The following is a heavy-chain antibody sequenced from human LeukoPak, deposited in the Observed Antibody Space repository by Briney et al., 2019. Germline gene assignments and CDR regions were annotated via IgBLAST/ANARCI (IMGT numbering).Heavy chain of an antibody. CDR1: GFTFSNYW. Sequence: GSLRLSRAASGFTFSNYWMSWVRQAPGNGLEWVANINPDGSEKYSVDSVTGRFTISRDNAENTVFLQMNSLRAEDSAVYYCARDLAAWDVWGKGTTVTVSS. V-gene: IGHV3-7*01. CDR3: ARDLAAWDV. CDR2: INPDGSEK. J-gene: IGHJ6*04.